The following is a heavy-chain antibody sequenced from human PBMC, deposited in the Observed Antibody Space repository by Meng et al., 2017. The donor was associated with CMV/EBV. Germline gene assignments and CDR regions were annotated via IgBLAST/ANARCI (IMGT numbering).Heavy chain of an antibody. CDR3: AKDPTYYYDSRYFDY. D-gene: IGHD3-22*01. V-gene: IGHV3-23*01. CDR2: ISGSGGST. Sequence: GESLKISCAASGFTFSGYAMSWVRQAPGKGLEWVSAISGSGGSTYYADSVKGRLTISRDNSKNTLYLQMNSLRAEDTAVYYCAKDPTYYYDSRYFDYWGQGTLVTVSS. CDR1: GFTFSGYA. J-gene: IGHJ4*02.